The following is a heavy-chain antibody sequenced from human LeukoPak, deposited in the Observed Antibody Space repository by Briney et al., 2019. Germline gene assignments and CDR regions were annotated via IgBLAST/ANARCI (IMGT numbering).Heavy chain of an antibody. CDR1: GGSVSSGGYY. CDR3: ASALYYFYMDV. V-gene: IGHV4-31*03. J-gene: IGHJ6*03. Sequence: SETLSLTCTVSGGSVSSGGYYWSWVRQHPGKGLEWIGYIYYSGSTYYNPSLKSRVTISLDTSKNHFSLTLSSVTAADTAVYYCASALYYFYMDVGGKGTTVTVSS. CDR2: IYYSGST.